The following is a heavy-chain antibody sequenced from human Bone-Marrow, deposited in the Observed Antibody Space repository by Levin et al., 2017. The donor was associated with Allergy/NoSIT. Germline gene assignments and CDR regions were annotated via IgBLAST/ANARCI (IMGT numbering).Heavy chain of an antibody. V-gene: IGHV3-43*01. CDR1: GFTLGDYT. CDR2: ITWDGGST. CDR3: AKDVYCTTTSCYDYYNYGMDV. D-gene: IGHD2-2*01. J-gene: IGHJ6*02. Sequence: GGSLRLSCAASGFTLGDYTMHWVRQAPGKGLEWVSLITWDGGSTSYADSVKGRFTISRDNSKNSLFLQMNSLRTEDTALYYCAKDVYCTTTSCYDYYNYGMDVWGQGTTVTVSS.